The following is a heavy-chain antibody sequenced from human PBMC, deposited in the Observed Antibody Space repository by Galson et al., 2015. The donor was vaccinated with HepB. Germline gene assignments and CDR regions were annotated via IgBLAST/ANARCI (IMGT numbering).Heavy chain of an antibody. CDR1: GDSVSSNSAA. V-gene: IGHV6-1*01. J-gene: IGHJ4*02. D-gene: IGHD2-2*01. CDR2: TDYRSKWYN. CDR3: ASDRAFCSSTSCYYFDY. Sequence: CAISGDSVSSNSAAWNWIRQSPSRGLEWLGRTDYRSKWYNDYAVSVKSRITINPDTSKNQFSLQLNSVTPEDTAVYYCASDRAFCSSTSCYYFDYWGQGTLVTVST.